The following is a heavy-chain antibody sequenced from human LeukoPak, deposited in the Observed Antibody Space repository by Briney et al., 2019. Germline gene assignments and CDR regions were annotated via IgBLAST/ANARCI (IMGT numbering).Heavy chain of an antibody. Sequence: PSETLSLTCTVSGGSISSSTSYWGWLRQSPGKGLEWIASIYYSGRTYYNPSLKSRVTISVDTSKNQFSLKLSSVTAADTAVYYCAGESWAMVRGVDYQYYYMDVWGKGTTVTVSS. V-gene: IGHV4-39*07. CDR2: IYYSGRT. J-gene: IGHJ6*03. CDR1: GGSISSSTSY. D-gene: IGHD3-10*01. CDR3: AGESWAMVRGVDYQYYYMDV.